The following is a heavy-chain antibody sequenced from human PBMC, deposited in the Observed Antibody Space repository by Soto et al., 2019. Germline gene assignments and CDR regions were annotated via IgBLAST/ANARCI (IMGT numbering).Heavy chain of an antibody. CDR1: GFTLSSYW. Sequence: PGGSLRLSCAASGFTLSSYWMHWVRQAPGKGLVWVSRIKTDGSSTNYADSVKGRFTISRDNAKNMLYLQMNSLRPEDTAVYYCTREKFDPWGQGTLVTVSS. CDR3: TREKFDP. CDR2: IKTDGSST. J-gene: IGHJ5*02. V-gene: IGHV3-74*01.